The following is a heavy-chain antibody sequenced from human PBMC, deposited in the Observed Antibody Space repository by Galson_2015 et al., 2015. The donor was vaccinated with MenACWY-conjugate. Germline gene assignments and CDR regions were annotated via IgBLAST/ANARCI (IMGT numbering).Heavy chain of an antibody. D-gene: IGHD2-15*01. CDR1: GFTFSSYA. CDR3: ARASPCGTYFFDY. CDR2: ISGSSGST. J-gene: IGHJ4*02. Sequence: SLRLSCAASGFTFSSYAMSWVCQAPGKGLEWVSVISGSSGSTYYADSVKGRFTISRDNSKNTLYLQLNSLSAEDTAAYYCARASPCGTYFFDYWGQGTLVTVSS. V-gene: IGHV3-23*01.